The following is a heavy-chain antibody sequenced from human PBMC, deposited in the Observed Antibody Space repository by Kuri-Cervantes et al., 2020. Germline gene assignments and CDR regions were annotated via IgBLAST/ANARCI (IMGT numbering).Heavy chain of an antibody. CDR2: INAGNGNT. CDR3: ARRHCSGGSCYLGYSSGWYDY. D-gene: IGHD2-15*01. CDR1: GYTFTSYA. Sequence: ASVKVSCKASGYTFTSYAMHWVRQAPGQRLEWMGWINAGNGNTNYAQKLQGRVTITRDTSASTAYMELSSLRSDDTAVYYCARRHCSGGSCYLGYSSGWYDYWGQGTLVTVSS. V-gene: IGHV1-3*01. J-gene: IGHJ4*02.